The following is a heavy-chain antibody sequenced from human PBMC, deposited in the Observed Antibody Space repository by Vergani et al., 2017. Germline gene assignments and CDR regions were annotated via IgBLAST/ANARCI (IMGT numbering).Heavy chain of an antibody. CDR1: GATFRSNT. V-gene: IGHV1-8*03. J-gene: IGHJ6*02. CDR2: MNPNSGNT. D-gene: IGHD3-9*01. CDR3: AREYYDILTGSYYYYGMDV. Sequence: QVQLVQSGAEVKKPGSSVKVSCKASGATFRSNTISWVRQATGQGLEWMGWMNPNSGNTGYAQKFQGRVTITRNTSISTAYMELSSLRSEDTAVYYCAREYYDILTGSYYYYGMDVWGQGTTVTVSS.